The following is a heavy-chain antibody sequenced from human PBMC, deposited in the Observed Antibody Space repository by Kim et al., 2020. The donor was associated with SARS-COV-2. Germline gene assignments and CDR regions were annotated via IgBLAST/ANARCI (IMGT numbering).Heavy chain of an antibody. J-gene: IGHJ6*02. CDR2: ISGSGGST. D-gene: IGHD1-26*01. Sequence: GGSLRLSCAASGFTFSSYAMSWVRQAPGKGLEWVSAISGSGGSTYYADSVKGRFTISRDNSKNTLYLQMNSLRAEDTAVYYCGGGSWDQYYYYYYGMDVWGQGTTVTVSS. V-gene: IGHV3-23*01. CDR1: GFTFSSYA. CDR3: GGGSWDQYYYYYYGMDV.